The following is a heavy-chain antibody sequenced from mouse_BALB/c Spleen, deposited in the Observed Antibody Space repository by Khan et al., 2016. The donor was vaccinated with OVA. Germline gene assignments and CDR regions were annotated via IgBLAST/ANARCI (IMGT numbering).Heavy chain of an antibody. J-gene: IGHJ4*01. CDR2: IAPGSGST. CDR3: ARSNYYGSGLYAMDY. D-gene: IGHD1-1*01. CDR1: GYTFTSYW. Sequence: DLVKPGASVKLSCKASGYTFTSYWINWIKQRPGQGLEWIGRIAPGSGSTSYNEMFKDKATLTVDTSSSTAYIQLGSLSSEDSAVCFGARSNYYGSGLYAMDYWGQGTSVTVSS. V-gene: IGHV1S41*01.